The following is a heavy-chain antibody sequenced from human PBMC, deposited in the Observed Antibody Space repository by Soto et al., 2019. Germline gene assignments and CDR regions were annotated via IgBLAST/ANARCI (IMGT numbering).Heavy chain of an antibody. J-gene: IGHJ4*02. CDR3: AKAARGYTSGWYEYYFDY. CDR1: GFTYSTYT. CDR2: ISYDGNNK. V-gene: IGHV3-30-3*01. Sequence: PGGSLRLSCAASGFTYSTYTMHWVRQAPGKGLEWVAVISYDGNNKFYADSVKGRFTISRDSTKQTLYLQMNSLRADDTAVYYCAKAARGYTSGWYEYYFDYWGQGTLVTVSS. D-gene: IGHD6-19*01.